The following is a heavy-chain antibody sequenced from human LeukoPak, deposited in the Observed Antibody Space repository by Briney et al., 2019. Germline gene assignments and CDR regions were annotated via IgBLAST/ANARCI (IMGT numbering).Heavy chain of an antibody. CDR1: GFDASDNY. V-gene: IGHV3-53*01. Sequence: PGGSLRLSCAASGFDASDNYMSWVRQAPGKGPDWVSLIFSDGSPYYADSVKGRFTVSRDNSMNTLYLQMNSLRAEDTAVYYCARVPHYYDDSGYYYHGNYYYGMDVWGQGTTVTVSS. J-gene: IGHJ6*02. CDR3: ARVPHYYDDSGYYYHGNYYYGMDV. D-gene: IGHD3-22*01. CDR2: IFSDGSP.